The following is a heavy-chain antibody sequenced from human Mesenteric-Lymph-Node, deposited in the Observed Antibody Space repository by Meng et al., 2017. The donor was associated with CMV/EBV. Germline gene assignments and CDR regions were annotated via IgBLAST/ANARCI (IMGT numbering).Heavy chain of an antibody. CDR3: AKPFHSSGWYGDFDY. CDR2: IRGSGDNT. D-gene: IGHD6-19*01. V-gene: IGHV3-23*01. Sequence: ESLKISCAASGFTFSSYAMSWVRQLPGKGLEWVSAIRGSGDNTFYADSVKGRFSTSRDNSKNTVYLQMNSLRAEDTAVYYCAKPFHSSGWYGDFDYWGQGTLVTVSS. J-gene: IGHJ4*02. CDR1: GFTFSSYA.